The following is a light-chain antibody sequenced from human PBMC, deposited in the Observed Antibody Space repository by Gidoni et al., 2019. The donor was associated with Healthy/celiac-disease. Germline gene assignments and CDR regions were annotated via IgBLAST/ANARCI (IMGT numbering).Light chain of an antibody. V-gene: IGLV1-44*01. CDR1: SSNIGSNP. CDR2: SNN. Sequence: QSVLTQPPSASGTPGQRVTISCSGSSSNIGSNPVNWYQQPPGTAPKLLIYSNNQRPSGVPDRFSGSKSGTSASLAISGLQSEDEADYYCAAWDDSLGVVFGGGTKLTVL. J-gene: IGLJ2*01. CDR3: AAWDDSLGVV.